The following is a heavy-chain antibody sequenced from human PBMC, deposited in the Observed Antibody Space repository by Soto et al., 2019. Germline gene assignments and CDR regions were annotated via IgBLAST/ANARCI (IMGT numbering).Heavy chain of an antibody. V-gene: IGHV3-30*18. J-gene: IGHJ6*02. CDR1: GFTFRSSG. CDR2: ISYDGGNK. CDR3: AKVRFGRGILSNTMDV. D-gene: IGHD3-16*01. Sequence: QVQLVESGGGVVQPGRSLRLSCAASGFTFRSSGMHWVRQAPGKGLEWVAVISYDGGNKYYGDSVRGRFTISRDNSNNTLYLEMKSLRVEDTAGYYCAKVRFGRGILSNTMDVWGQGTTVTVSS.